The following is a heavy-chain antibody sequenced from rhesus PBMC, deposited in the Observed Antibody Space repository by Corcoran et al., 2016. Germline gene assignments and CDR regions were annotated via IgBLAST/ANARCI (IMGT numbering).Heavy chain of an antibody. CDR2: IPISGRT. J-gene: IGHJ4*01. D-gene: IGHD6-25*01. V-gene: IGHV4-122*02. CDR1: GYSISSGYY. CDR3: ASGYSGSLGY. Sequence: QVQLQESGPGLVKPSETLSLTCAVSGYSISSGYYWSWIRQPPGKRLEWIGYIPISGRTSYHPALKSRVTISRDTSKHPFSLKLSSVTAADTAVYYCASGYSGSLGYWGQGVLVTVSS.